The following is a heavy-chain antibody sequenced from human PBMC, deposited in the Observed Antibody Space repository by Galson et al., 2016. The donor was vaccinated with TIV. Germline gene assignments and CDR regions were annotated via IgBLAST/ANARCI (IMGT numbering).Heavy chain of an antibody. Sequence: SVKVSCKASGYTFTSYYLHWVRQAPGQGLEWMGIINPSGGGTSSPQKFQGRVTLTRDTSTSTVYMELSSLRSEDTAVYYCARVRSCGGDCYYGDYWGQGTLVTFSS. CDR1: GYTFTSYY. D-gene: IGHD2-21*02. CDR3: ARVRSCGGDCYYGDY. CDR2: INPSGGGT. V-gene: IGHV1-46*01. J-gene: IGHJ4*02.